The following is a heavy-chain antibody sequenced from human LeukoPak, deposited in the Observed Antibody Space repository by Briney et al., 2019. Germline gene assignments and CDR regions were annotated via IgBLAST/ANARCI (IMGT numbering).Heavy chain of an antibody. V-gene: IGHV3-23*01. D-gene: IGHD4/OR15-4a*01. J-gene: IGHJ4*02. CDR2: ISGSGGST. CDR3: AATAGSNVEFDY. CDR1: GFTFSSYA. Sequence: GGSLRLSCAASGFTFSSYAMSWVRQAPGKGLEWVSAISGSGGSTYYADSVKGRFTISRDNSKNTLYLQMNSLRAVDTAVYYCAATAGSNVEFDYWGQGTLVTVSS.